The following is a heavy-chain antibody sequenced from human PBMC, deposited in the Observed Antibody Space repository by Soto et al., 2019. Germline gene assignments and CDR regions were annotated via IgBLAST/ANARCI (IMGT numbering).Heavy chain of an antibody. CDR2: ISYDGSNK. CDR1: GFTFSSYA. V-gene: IGHV3-30-3*01. J-gene: IGHJ6*02. CDR3: ARDYYRFNSGYGFSMDV. Sequence: QVQLVESGGGVVQPGRSLRLSCAASGFTFSSYAMHWVRQAPGKGLEWVAVISYDGSNKYYADSVKGRFTISRDNSKNTLYLKMNSLRAADTAVYYCARDYYRFNSGYGFSMDVWGQGTTVTVSS. D-gene: IGHD5-12*01.